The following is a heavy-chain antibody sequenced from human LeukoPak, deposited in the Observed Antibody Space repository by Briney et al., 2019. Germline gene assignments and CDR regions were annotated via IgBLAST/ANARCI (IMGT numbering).Heavy chain of an antibody. CDR1: GFPFISSA. D-gene: IGHD3-22*01. J-gene: IGHJ4*02. Sequence: SVKVSCKASGFPFISSAVQWVRQARGQRLEWIGWIVVGSGNTKYAQKFQERVSVTRDMSTNTAYMELSSLRSEDTAFYYCAAGYYESRGYYLTCPNWGQGTLVTVSS. CDR3: AAGYYESRGYYLTCPN. V-gene: IGHV1-58*01. CDR2: IVVGSGNT.